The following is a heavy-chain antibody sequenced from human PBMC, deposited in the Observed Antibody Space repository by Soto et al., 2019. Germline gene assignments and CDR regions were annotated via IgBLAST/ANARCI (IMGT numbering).Heavy chain of an antibody. V-gene: IGHV4-4*07. Sequence: QVQLQESGPGLVKPSETLSLSCTVSGGSFSSHYGNWVRESAGKGLEWIGRIYPTGSTTYNPSLKSRLTMSVDTSKNQFSLRLTSMTAADTAVYYCATGRSEVGPGAMDTWGQGTLVTVSS. J-gene: IGHJ5*02. CDR2: IYPTGST. CDR3: ATGRSEVGPGAMDT. CDR1: GGSFSSHY. D-gene: IGHD2-2*01.